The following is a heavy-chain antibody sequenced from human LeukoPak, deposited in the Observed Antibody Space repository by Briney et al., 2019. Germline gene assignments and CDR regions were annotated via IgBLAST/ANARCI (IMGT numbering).Heavy chain of an antibody. J-gene: IGHJ4*02. D-gene: IGHD5-24*01. Sequence: GGSLRLSCAASGFTFSSYSMNWVRQAPGKGLEWVANIKQDGSEKYYVDSVKGRFAISRDNAKNSLYLQIDRLSAEDTAVYYCARAANDGYNTILDSWGQGTLVTVSS. CDR3: ARAANDGYNTILDS. CDR2: IKQDGSEK. CDR1: GFTFSSYS. V-gene: IGHV3-7*01.